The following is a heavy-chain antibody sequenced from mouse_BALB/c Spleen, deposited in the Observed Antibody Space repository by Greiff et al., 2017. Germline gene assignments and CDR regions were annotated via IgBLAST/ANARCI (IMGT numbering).Heavy chain of an antibody. Sequence: DVHLVESGGGLVKPGGSLKLSCAASGFTFSSYAMSWVRQTPEKRLEWVASISSGGSTYYPDSVKGRFTISRDNARNILYLQMSSLRSEDTAMYYCARGRDGNYLAWFAYWGQGTLVTVSA. CDR1: GFTFSSYA. CDR3: ARGRDGNYLAWFAY. D-gene: IGHD2-1*01. V-gene: IGHV5-6-5*01. J-gene: IGHJ3*01. CDR2: ISSGGST.